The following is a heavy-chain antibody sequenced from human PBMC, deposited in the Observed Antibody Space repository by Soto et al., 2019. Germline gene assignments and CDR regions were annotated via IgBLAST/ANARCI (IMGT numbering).Heavy chain of an antibody. CDR1: GFSFSSHP. CDR2: ISDGGDLT. D-gene: IGHD3-10*01. J-gene: IGHJ3*02. CDR3: ARRVIGSSRAFDI. V-gene: IGHV3-23*01. Sequence: WGSLRLSCAASGFSFSSHPIIWFRHSPEKGLEWVAGISDGGDLTYNADSVRGRFTISRDNSRNTLYLQMNSLRAEDTAVYYCARRVIGSSRAFDIWGQGTMVTVSS.